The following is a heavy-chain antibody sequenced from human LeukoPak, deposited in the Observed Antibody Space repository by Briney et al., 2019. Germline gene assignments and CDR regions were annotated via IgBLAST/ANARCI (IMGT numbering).Heavy chain of an antibody. Sequence: GASVKVSCTTSGYSFTAFYIHWVRQAPGQGLEWMGWIHTRRGATNYAQTFQGRVTMTRDTSISTAYLDLSSLRSDDTAVYYSARDGDYGTGSYYRGCIDAWGEGTPVT. CDR1: GYSFTAFY. J-gene: IGHJ5*02. D-gene: IGHD3-10*01. CDR3: ARDGDYGTGSYYRGCIDA. CDR2: IHTRRGAT. V-gene: IGHV1-2*02.